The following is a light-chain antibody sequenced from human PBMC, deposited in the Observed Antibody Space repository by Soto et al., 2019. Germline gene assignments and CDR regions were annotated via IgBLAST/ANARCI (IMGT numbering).Light chain of an antibody. J-gene: IGLJ1*01. V-gene: IGLV1-44*01. CDR1: NSNIGRNT. CDR3: ASWDDGLTGYV. CDR2: RNN. Sequence: QPALTQPPSASGTPGQRVTISCSGSNSNIGRNTVNWYQQLPGTAPKLLIYRNNQRPSGVPDRFSGSKSGTSASLAISGLQSDDESDYYYASWDDGLTGYVFGTGTKVTVL.